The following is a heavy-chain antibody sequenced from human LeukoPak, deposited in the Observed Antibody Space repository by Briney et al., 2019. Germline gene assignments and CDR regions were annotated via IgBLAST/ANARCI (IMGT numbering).Heavy chain of an antibody. V-gene: IGHV1-24*01. D-gene: IGHD2-21*01. Sequence: AASVKVSCKVSGYTLSDLSMHWVRQAPGKGLEWMGSFDSQDGETIYAQQFQGRLTMTEDTSTDTAYLELSRLISENTAVYFCSTGPGDFLLDTGSSYTWDYWGQGTLVTVSS. CDR3: STGPGDFLLDTGSSYTWDY. CDR1: GYTLSDLS. CDR2: FDSQDGET. J-gene: IGHJ4*02.